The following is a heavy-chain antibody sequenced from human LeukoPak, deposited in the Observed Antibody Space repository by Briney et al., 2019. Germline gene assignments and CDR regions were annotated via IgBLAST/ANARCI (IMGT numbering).Heavy chain of an antibody. Sequence: ASVKVSCKASGYTFTGYYMHWMRQAPGQGLEWMGWINPNSGGTNYTQKFQGRVTMTRDTSIDTAYMELSRLRSDDTAVYYCARLVVVIKGIDPWGQGTLVTVSS. D-gene: IGHD3-22*01. CDR2: INPNSGGT. J-gene: IGHJ5*02. V-gene: IGHV1-2*02. CDR3: ARLVVVIKGIDP. CDR1: GYTFTGYY.